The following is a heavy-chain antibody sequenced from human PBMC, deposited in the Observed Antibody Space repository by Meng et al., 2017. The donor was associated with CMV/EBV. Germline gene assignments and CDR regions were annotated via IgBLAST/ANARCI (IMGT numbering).Heavy chain of an antibody. V-gene: IGHV4-4*07. D-gene: IGHD6-13*01. CDR2: IYPSGST. CDR1: GGAISSYH. Sequence: VQFRDSGHGLVKPSGTLSLTCTVSGGAISSYHWRWIRQPAGKGLEWIGRIYPSGSTNYNPSLKSRVTMSVDTSKNQFSLKLSSVTAADTAVYYCAREMPIAAAGCFDYWGQGTLVTVSS. CDR3: AREMPIAAAGCFDY. J-gene: IGHJ4*02.